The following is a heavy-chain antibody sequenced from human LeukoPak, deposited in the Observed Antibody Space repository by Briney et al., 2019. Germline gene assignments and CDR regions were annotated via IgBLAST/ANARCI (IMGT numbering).Heavy chain of an antibody. CDR1: GYNFISYY. CDR3: ATSDYGGNSVWFDP. V-gene: IGHV1-46*01. J-gene: IGHJ5*02. CDR2: INPSGGST. D-gene: IGHD4-23*01. Sequence: ASVKVSCKASGYNFISYYMHWVRQAPGQGLEWMGIINPSGGSTSYAQKFQDRVTMTRDTSTSTVYMELSSLKSEDTAMYYCATSDYGGNSVWFDPWGQGTLVTVSS.